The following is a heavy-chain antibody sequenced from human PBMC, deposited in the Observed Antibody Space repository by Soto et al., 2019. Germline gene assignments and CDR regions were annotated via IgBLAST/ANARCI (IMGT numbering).Heavy chain of an antibody. D-gene: IGHD1-26*01. CDR2: IYHSGYT. CDR3: AKWEGLGSDYYYYAMDV. J-gene: IGHJ6*02. V-gene: IGHV4-31*03. Sequence: SETLSLTCTVSGGSISSGGYYWTWIRQHPGKGLEWIAYIYHSGYTFYNPSLKSRVAMSVDTSKNQFSLKLRSVTAADTAVYYCAKWEGLGSDYYYYAMDVWGQGTTVTVSS. CDR1: GGSISSGGYY.